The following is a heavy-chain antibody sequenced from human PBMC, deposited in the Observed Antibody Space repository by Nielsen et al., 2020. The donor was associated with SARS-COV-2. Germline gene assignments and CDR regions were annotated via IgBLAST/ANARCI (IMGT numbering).Heavy chain of an antibody. CDR2: IKHDGSEK. CDR3: ARVAFWSGYDY. V-gene: IGHV3-7*01. CDR1: GFTFSSYG. Sequence: GESLKISCTVSGFTFSSYGMSWVRQAPGKGLEWVANIKHDGSEKYYVDSVKGRFTISRDNAKNSMSLQMNSLTAEDTAVYYCARVAFWSGYDYWGQGALVTVSS. D-gene: IGHD3-3*01. J-gene: IGHJ4*02.